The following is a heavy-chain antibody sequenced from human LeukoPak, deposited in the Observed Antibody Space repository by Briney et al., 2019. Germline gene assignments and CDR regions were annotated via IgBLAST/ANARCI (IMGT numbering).Heavy chain of an antibody. CDR2: ISYDGSNK. J-gene: IGHJ4*02. D-gene: IGHD3-9*01. CDR3: AKDRNILTGLFDY. CDR1: GFTFSSYG. V-gene: IGHV3-30*18. Sequence: PGGSLRLSCAASGFTFSSYGMPWVRQAPGKGLEWVAVISYDGSNKYYADSVKGRFTISRDNSKNTLYLQMNSLRAEDTAVYYCAKDRNILTGLFDYWGQGTLVTVSS.